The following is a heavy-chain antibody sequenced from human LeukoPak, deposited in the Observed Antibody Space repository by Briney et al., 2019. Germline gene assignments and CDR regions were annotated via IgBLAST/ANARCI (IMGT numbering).Heavy chain of an antibody. CDR1: GFTFSSYW. Sequence: GGSLRLSCAASGFTFSSYWMHWVRQAPGKGLVWVSRINGDGSSTAYADSVKGRFTISRDNAKNTLYLQMNSLRAEDTAVYHCAKARGAASSTWSFDHWGQGTLVIASS. V-gene: IGHV3-74*01. J-gene: IGHJ4*02. D-gene: IGHD2-2*01. CDR3: AKARGAASSTWSFDH. CDR2: INGDGSST.